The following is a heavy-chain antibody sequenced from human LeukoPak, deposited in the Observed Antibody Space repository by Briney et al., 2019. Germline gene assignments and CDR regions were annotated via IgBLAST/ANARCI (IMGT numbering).Heavy chain of an antibody. CDR3: AKDQWNPDY. J-gene: IGHJ4*02. CDR1: GFTFSSYG. CDR2: VWVDGSSK. D-gene: IGHD6-19*01. V-gene: IGHV3-33*06. Sequence: GGSLRLSCAASGFTFSSYGMHWGRQAPGKGLEWVAVVWVDGSSKNYADSVKGRFTISRDNSKNMLYLQMNSLRAEDTAVYYCAKDQWNPDYWGQGTLVSVSS.